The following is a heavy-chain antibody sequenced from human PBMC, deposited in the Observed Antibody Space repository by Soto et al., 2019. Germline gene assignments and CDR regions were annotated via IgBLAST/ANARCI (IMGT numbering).Heavy chain of an antibody. CDR1: GGTFSSYA. V-gene: IGHV1-69*05. CDR2: IIPIFGTA. D-gene: IGHD1-26*01. Sequence: ASVKVSFKASGGTFSSYAISWVRQAPGQGLEWMGGIIPIFGTANYAQKFQGRVTMTRDTSITTVYMELKNLSPDDTAVYYCGRGRSGQIVVFYWGQGTPVTVSS. CDR3: GRGRSGQIVVFY. J-gene: IGHJ4*02.